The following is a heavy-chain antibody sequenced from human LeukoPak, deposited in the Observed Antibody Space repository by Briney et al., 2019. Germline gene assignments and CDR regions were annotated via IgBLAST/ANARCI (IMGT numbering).Heavy chain of an antibody. Sequence: SETLSLTCSVSGGSISTYYWSWIRQPPGKGLEWLGYIFSAGSTNYNPSLKSRVTMSVDTSKNQFSLKLSSVTAADTAVYYCARGAAMVSYYYYYGMDVWGQGTTVTVSS. CDR1: GGSISTYY. CDR2: IFSAGST. J-gene: IGHJ6*02. D-gene: IGHD5-18*01. V-gene: IGHV4-4*09. CDR3: ARGAAMVSYYYYYGMDV.